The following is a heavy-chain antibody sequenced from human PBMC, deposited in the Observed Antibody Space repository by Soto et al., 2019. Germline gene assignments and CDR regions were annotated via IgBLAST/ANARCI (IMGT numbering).Heavy chain of an antibody. V-gene: IGHV4-39*01. D-gene: IGHD3-16*01. CDR3: ASPTLGAFDI. CDR1: GGSISSSNYF. J-gene: IGHJ3*02. CDR2: IFYSGST. Sequence: SETLSLTCTISGGSISSSNYFWGWIRQPPGKGLEWIGSIFYSGSTSYNSSLKSRVTISVDTSKNQFSLRLSSVTAADTAVYYCASPTLGAFDIWGQGTMVTV.